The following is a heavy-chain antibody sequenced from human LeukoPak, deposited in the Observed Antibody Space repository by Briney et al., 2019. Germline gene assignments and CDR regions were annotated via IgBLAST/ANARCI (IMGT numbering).Heavy chain of an antibody. CDR1: GFTFDDYA. J-gene: IGHJ4*02. CDR2: ISWYSGSI. Sequence: GRSLRLSCAASGFTFDDYAMHWVRQAPGKGLEWVSGISWYSGSIGYADSVKGRFTISRDNAKNSLYLQMNSLRAEDTALYYCAKSTMIVTSGYFDYWGQGTLVTVSS. V-gene: IGHV3-9*01. CDR3: AKSTMIVTSGYFDY. D-gene: IGHD3-22*01.